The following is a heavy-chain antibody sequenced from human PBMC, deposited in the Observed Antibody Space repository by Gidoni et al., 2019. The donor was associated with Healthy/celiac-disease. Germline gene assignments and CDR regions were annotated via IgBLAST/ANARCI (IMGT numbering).Heavy chain of an antibody. CDR3: ARAFYSSSGHHYFYGMDV. D-gene: IGHD6-13*01. V-gene: IGHV4-61*01. CDR1: GGSVSSGSYY. J-gene: IGHJ6*02. CDR2: ISYSGSI. Sequence: QVQLQESGPGLVKPSETLSLTCTVSGGSVSSGSYYWSWIRQPPGKGLEWVGHISYSGSINYNPSLKSRVTISVDTSKNQFSLKLTSVTAADTAVYYCARAFYSSSGHHYFYGMDVWGQGTTVTVSS.